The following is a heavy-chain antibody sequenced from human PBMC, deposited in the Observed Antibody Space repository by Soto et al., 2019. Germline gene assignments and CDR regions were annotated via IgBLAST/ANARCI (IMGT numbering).Heavy chain of an antibody. CDR2: IYYSGST. J-gene: IGHJ5*02. D-gene: IGHD6-19*01. CDR3: ARGRTAVAGTVIRRLNWFDP. V-gene: IGHV4-30-4*01. Sequence: VSLTCTASGGSISSGDYYWSWIRQPPGKGLEWIGYIYYSGSTYYNPSLKSRVTISVDTSKNQFSLKLSSVTAADTAVYYCARGRTAVAGTVIRRLNWFDPWGQGTLVTVSS. CDR1: GGSISSGDYY.